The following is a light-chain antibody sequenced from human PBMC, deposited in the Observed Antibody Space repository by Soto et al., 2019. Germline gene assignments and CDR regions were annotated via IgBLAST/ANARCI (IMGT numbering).Light chain of an antibody. CDR3: QHYSLYSPWT. CDR1: QTISGW. Sequence: DIQMTQSPSTLSAYVGDTVTIKCRCSQTISGWLAWYQQRPGQAPKLLIYDASTVQSGVPSRFSGSGSGTEFTLTISSLQPDDSATYYCQHYSLYSPWTFGQGTKVDIK. CDR2: DAS. J-gene: IGKJ1*01. V-gene: IGKV1-5*01.